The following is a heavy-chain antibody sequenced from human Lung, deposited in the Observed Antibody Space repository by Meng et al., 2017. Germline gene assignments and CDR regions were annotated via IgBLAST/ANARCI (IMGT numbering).Heavy chain of an antibody. D-gene: IGHD3-10*01. V-gene: IGHV1-18*01. J-gene: IGHJ4*02. CDR2: LGAHDGDT. Sequence: QVQPVQSGPEVKKPGASVTVSCKASDYTFTGYGVSWVRQAPGQGLEWMAWLGAHDGDTSHAPKFQGRVTVSADRPTATAYMALRSLRSDDTAVYYCARGTPGRSYSDYWGQGTLVTVSS. CDR3: ARGTPGRSYSDY. CDR1: DYTFTGYG.